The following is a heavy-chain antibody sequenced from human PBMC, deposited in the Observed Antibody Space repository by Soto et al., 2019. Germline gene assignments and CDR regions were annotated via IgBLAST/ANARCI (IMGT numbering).Heavy chain of an antibody. Sequence: ASVKVSCKASGYTFTSYDINWVRQATGQGLEWMGWMNPNSGNTGYAQKFQGRVTMTRNTSISTAYMELSSLRSEDTAEYYCARPGPYGDYYGMDVWGQGTTVTVSS. D-gene: IGHD4-17*01. CDR1: GYTFTSYD. V-gene: IGHV1-8*01. CDR3: ARPGPYGDYYGMDV. CDR2: MNPNSGNT. J-gene: IGHJ6*02.